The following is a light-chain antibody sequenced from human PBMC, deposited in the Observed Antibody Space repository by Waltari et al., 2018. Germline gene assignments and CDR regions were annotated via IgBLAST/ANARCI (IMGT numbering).Light chain of an antibody. Sequence: DIVVTQSPDPLAVSLGERATINCKSSQSVLSSSKNTNYLAGYQQKPGQPPKLLIYWASTRESGVPDRFSGSGSGTEFTLTISSLQAEDVALYYCQQYYSIPLSFGGGTKVEIK. CDR1: QSVLSSSKNTNY. CDR2: WAS. V-gene: IGKV4-1*01. CDR3: QQYYSIPLS. J-gene: IGKJ4*01.